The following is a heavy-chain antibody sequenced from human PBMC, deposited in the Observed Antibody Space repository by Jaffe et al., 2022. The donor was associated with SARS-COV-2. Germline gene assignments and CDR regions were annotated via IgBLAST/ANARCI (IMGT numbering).Heavy chain of an antibody. J-gene: IGHJ6*02. CDR1: GGTFSSYT. Sequence: QVQLVQSGAEVKKPGSSVKVSCKASGGTFSSYTISWVRQAPGQGLEWMGRIIPILGIANYAQKFQGRVTITADKSTSTAYMELSSLRSEDTAVYYCAQAAGTEGSYYYGMDVWGQGTTVTVSS. V-gene: IGHV1-69*02. D-gene: IGHD3-10*01. CDR3: AQAAGTEGSYYYGMDV. CDR2: IIPILGIA.